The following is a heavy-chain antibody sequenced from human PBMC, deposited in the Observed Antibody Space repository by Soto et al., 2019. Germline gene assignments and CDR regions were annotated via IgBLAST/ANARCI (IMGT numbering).Heavy chain of an antibody. CDR3: ARDYNGDYLDY. CDR1: AFTFSTYA. D-gene: IGHD1-1*01. CDR2: ISYDGTNK. V-gene: IGHV3-30-3*01. J-gene: IGHJ4*02. Sequence: QVQLVESGGGVVQPGRSLRLSCAASAFTFSTYAMHWVRQAPGKGLEWVALISYDGTNKYYADSVKGRFTISRDNSKNPLYLQMNSLAAEDTAVYYCARDYNGDYLDYWGQGTLVTVSS.